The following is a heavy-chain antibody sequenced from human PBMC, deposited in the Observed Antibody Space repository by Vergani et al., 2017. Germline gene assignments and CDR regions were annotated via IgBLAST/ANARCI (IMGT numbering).Heavy chain of an antibody. CDR3: ASLGGNQLPR. V-gene: IGHV1-69*01. D-gene: IGHD2-2*01. Sequence: QVQLVQSGAEVKKPGASVKVSCKASGYTFTGYYMHWVRQAPGQGLEWMGGIIPIFGSADYAQQFQGRVTITADESTSTAYMEVSSLTAEDTAVYYCASLGGNQLPRWGQGILVTVSS. CDR2: IIPIFGSA. J-gene: IGHJ4*02. CDR1: GYTFTGYY.